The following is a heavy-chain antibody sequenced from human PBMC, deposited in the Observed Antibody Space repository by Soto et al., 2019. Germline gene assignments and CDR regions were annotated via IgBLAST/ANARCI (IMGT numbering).Heavy chain of an antibody. CDR3: ARAVAVAAVFDY. D-gene: IGHD6-19*01. CDR2: INAGNGNT. Sequence: QVQLVQSGAEEKKPGASVKVSCKASGYTFTGYAMHWVRQAPGQRLEWMGWINAGNGNTKYSQKFQGRVTITRDTSASAAYMELSSLSSEDTAVYYCARAVAVAAVFDYWGQGTLVTVSS. V-gene: IGHV1-3*05. CDR1: GYTFTGYA. J-gene: IGHJ4*02.